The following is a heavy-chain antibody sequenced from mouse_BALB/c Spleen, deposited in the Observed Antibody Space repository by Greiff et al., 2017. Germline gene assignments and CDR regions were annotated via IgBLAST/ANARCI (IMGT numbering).Heavy chain of an antibody. D-gene: IGHD1-1*01. J-gene: IGHJ1*01. CDR1: GFTFSSYA. CDR3: ARCYYYGSSSYWYFDV. V-gene: IGHV5-6-5*01. Sequence: EVKVVESGGGLVKPGGSLKLSCAASGFTFSSYAMSWVRQTPEKRLEWVASISSGGSTYYPDSVKGRFTISRDNARNILYLQMSSLRSEDTAMYYCARCYYYGSSSYWYFDVWGAGTTVTVSS. CDR2: ISSGGST.